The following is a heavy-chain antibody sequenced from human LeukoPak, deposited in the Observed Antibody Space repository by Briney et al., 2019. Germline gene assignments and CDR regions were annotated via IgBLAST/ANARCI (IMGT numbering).Heavy chain of an antibody. CDR2: ISWNSGSI. J-gene: IGHJ4*02. Sequence: GRSLRLSCAASGFTFDDYAMHWVRQAPGKGLEGVSGISWNSGSIGYADSVKGRFTISRDNAKNSLYLQMNSLRAEDTALYYCAKDIGFLGMTATYDYWGQGTLVTVSS. V-gene: IGHV3-9*01. D-gene: IGHD2-21*02. CDR1: GFTFDDYA. CDR3: AKDIGFLGMTATYDY.